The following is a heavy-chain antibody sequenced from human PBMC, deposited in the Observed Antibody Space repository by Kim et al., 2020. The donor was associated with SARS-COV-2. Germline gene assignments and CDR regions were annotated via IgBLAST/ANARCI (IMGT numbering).Heavy chain of an antibody. J-gene: IGHJ4*02. D-gene: IGHD6-19*01. V-gene: IGHV3-23*01. Sequence: SVKGRFTISRDNSKNTRYLQMNSLRAEDTAVYYCAHPPGAGTPKLYYFDYWGQGTLVTVSS. CDR3: AHPPGAGTPKLYYFDY.